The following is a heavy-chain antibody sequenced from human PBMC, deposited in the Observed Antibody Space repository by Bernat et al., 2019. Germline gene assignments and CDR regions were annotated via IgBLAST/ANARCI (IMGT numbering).Heavy chain of an antibody. CDR1: GDSVSSNSAA. CDR3: AREGEYYYGSGSYLHFDY. CDR2: TYYRSKWYN. D-gene: IGHD3-10*01. J-gene: IGHJ4*02. Sequence: QVQLQQSGPGLVKPSQTLSLTCAISGDSVSSNSAAWNWIRQSPSRGLEWLGRTYYRSKWYNDYAVSVKSRITINPDTSKNQFSLQLNSVTPEDTAVYYCAREGEYYYGSGSYLHFDYWGQGTLVTVS. V-gene: IGHV6-1*01.